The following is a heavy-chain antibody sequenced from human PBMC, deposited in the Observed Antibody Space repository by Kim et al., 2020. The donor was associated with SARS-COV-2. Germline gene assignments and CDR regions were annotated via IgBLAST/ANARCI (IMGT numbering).Heavy chain of an antibody. CDR1: GFTFSSYW. J-gene: IGHJ1*01. D-gene: IGHD6-6*01. Sequence: GGSLRLSCAASGFTFSSYWMSWVRQAPGKGLEWVANITQEGSAKYYVDSVKGRFTISRDNAKNSLYLQMNSLRAGDTAVYYCARDRIAAVWGPGTLVTVSS. CDR2: ITQEGSAK. V-gene: IGHV3-7*01. CDR3: ARDRIAAV.